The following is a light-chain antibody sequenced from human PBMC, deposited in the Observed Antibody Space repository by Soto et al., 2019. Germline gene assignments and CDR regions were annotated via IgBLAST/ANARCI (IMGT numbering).Light chain of an antibody. CDR1: QSVSSD. CDR2: AVS. J-gene: IGKJ2*01. Sequence: EIVMTQSPATLSVSPGERATLSCRASQSVSSDIAWYQQKPGQAPRLLIHAVSTRATGIPARFSGSGSGTEFTLTISSLQSEDFAVYYCQQYNKWPTFGQGTKVEV. V-gene: IGKV3-15*01. CDR3: QQYNKWPT.